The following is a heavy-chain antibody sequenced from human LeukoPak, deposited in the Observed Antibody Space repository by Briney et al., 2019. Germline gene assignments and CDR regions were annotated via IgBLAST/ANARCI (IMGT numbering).Heavy chain of an antibody. D-gene: IGHD3-16*02. CDR2: INHSGST. V-gene: IGHV4-34*01. Sequence: SETLSLTCAVYGGSFSGYYWSWIRQPPGKGLEWIGEINHSGSTNYNPSLKSRVTISVDTSKNQFSLKLSSVTAADTAVYYCVRGHYVWGSYRIDYWGQGTLVTVSS. CDR3: VRGHYVWGSYRIDY. CDR1: GGSFSGYY. J-gene: IGHJ4*02.